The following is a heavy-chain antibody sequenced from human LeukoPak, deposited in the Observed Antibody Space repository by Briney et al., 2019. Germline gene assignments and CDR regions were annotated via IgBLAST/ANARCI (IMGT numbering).Heavy chain of an antibody. V-gene: IGHV4-38-2*02. J-gene: IGHJ5*02. CDR1: GFSISRGYF. D-gene: IGHD6-13*01. CDR3: ARAGSSWYSPRNWFDP. Sequence: SETPSLTCTVSGFSISRGYFWGWIRQPPGKGLERIGNIFHSGETQYNPSLKSRVTISVDTSKNQFSLKLSSVTAADTAVYYCARAGSSWYSPRNWFDPWGQGTLVTVSS. CDR2: IFHSGET.